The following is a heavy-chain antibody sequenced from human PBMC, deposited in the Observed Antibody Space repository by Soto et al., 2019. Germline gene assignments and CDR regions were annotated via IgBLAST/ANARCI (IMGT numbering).Heavy chain of an antibody. V-gene: IGHV4-39*01. CDR3: ARQKWEQPKWFDP. Sequence: QLQLQESGPGLVKPSETLSLTCSLSGGAISDARFYWGWIRQTPGKGLEWIGSIFYSGTTFFNPARQSRVTITVDTSENQVSLKLSSGTAGDTALYFCARQKWEQPKWFDPWGQGTLVTVSS. CDR2: IFYSGTT. D-gene: IGHD1-26*01. J-gene: IGHJ5*02. CDR1: GGAISDARFY.